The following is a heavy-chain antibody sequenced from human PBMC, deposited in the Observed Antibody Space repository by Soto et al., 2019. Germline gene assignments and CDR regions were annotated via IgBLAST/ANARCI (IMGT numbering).Heavy chain of an antibody. Sequence: PSETLSLTCTVSGGSISSYYWSWIRQPPGKGLEWIGYIYYSGSTNYNPSLKSRVTISVDTSKNQFSLKLSSVTAADTAVYYCARSARDYGDYEYYFDYWGQGTLVTVSS. CDR2: IYYSGST. J-gene: IGHJ4*02. V-gene: IGHV4-59*01. CDR3: ARSARDYGDYEYYFDY. CDR1: GGSISSYY. D-gene: IGHD4-17*01.